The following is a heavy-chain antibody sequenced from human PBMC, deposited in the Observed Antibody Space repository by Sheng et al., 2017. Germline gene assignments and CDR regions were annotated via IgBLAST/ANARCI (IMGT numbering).Heavy chain of an antibody. D-gene: IGHD3-3*01. J-gene: IGHJ6*02. Sequence: QVQLQQWGAGLLKPSETLSLTCAVYGGSFSGYYWSWIRQPPGKGLEWIGEINHSGSTNYNPSLKSRVTISVDTSKNQFSLKLSSVTAADTAVYYCAREGGFGVVIRPSSYGMDVWGQGTTVTVSS. V-gene: IGHV4-34*01. CDR2: INHSGST. CDR1: GGSFSGYY. CDR3: AREGGFGVVIRPSSYGMDV.